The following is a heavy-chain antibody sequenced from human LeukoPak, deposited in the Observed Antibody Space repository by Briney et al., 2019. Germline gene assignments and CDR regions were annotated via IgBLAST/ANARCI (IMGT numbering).Heavy chain of an antibody. Sequence: ASVKVSCKASGYTFTSYDTNWVRQAPGQGLEWMGWINPNSGGTNYAQKFQGRVTMTRDTSISTAYMELSRLRSDDTAVYYCARAGYQLLSGYYYYYMDVWGKGTTVTISS. D-gene: IGHD2-2*01. V-gene: IGHV1-2*02. CDR3: ARAGYQLLSGYYYYYMDV. CDR1: GYTFTSYD. J-gene: IGHJ6*03. CDR2: INPNSGGT.